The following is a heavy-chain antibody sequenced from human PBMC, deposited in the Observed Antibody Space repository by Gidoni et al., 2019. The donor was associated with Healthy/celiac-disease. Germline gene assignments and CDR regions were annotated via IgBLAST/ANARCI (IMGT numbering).Heavy chain of an antibody. Sequence: QVQLVQSGAEVKKPGSSVKVYCKASGGTFSSYAISWVRQAPGQGLEWMGGIIPIFGTANYAQKFQGRVTITADESTSTAYMELSSLRSEDTAVYYCARDLGATVVPRGAFDIWGQGTMVTVSS. CDR2: IIPIFGTA. D-gene: IGHD3-16*01. CDR1: GGTFSSYA. J-gene: IGHJ3*02. CDR3: ARDLGATVVPRGAFDI. V-gene: IGHV1-69*01.